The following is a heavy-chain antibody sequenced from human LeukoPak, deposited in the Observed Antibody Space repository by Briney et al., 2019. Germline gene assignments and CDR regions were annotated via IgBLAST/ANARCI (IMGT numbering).Heavy chain of an antibody. V-gene: IGHV1-69*13. J-gene: IGHJ3*02. CDR1: GGTFSSYA. CDR2: IIPIFGTA. D-gene: IGHD3-10*01. CDR3: ATPFMSAKDRYYGSGSYAFDI. Sequence: ASVKVSCKASGGTFSSYAISWVRQAPAQGLEWMGGIIPIFGTANYAQKFQGRVTITADESTSTAYMELSSLRSEDTAVYYCATPFMSAKDRYYGSGSYAFDIWGQGTMVTVSS.